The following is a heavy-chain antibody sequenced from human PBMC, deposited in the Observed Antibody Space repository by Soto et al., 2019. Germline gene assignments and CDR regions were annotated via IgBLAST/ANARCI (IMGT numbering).Heavy chain of an antibody. CDR1: GVTFSSYS. J-gene: IGHJ5*02. Sequence: GGSLRLACAASGVTFSSYSMNWVRQTQGKGLEWVSSISSSSSYIYYADSVKGRFTISRDNAKNSLYLQMNSLRAEDTAVYYCARDVHYDILTGYYVKSWFDPWGQGTLVTVSS. CDR2: ISSSSSYI. V-gene: IGHV3-21*01. D-gene: IGHD3-9*01. CDR3: ARDVHYDILTGYYVKSWFDP.